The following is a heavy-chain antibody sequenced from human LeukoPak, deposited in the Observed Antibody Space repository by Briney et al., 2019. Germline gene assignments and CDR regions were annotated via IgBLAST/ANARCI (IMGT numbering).Heavy chain of an antibody. J-gene: IGHJ4*02. CDR2: ISGSGGST. D-gene: IGHD3-22*01. CDR1: GFTFSTYA. CDR3: AKRGPDYDSSGYSYYFDY. V-gene: IGHV3-23*01. Sequence: GSLRLSCAASGFTFSTYAMNWVRQAPGKGLEWVSAISGSGGSTYNADSVKGRFTISRDNSKNTLYLQMNSLRAEDTAVYCCAKRGPDYDSSGYSYYFDYWGQGTLVTVSS.